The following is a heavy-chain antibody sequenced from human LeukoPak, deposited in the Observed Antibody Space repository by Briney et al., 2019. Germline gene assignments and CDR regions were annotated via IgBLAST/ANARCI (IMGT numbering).Heavy chain of an antibody. J-gene: IGHJ3*02. Sequence: ASVKVSCKASGYTFTSYGISWVRQAPGQGLEWMGIINPSGGSTSYAQKFQGRVTMTRDTSTSTVYMELSSLRSEDTAVYYCARSPSGTNDAFDIWGQGTMVTVSS. V-gene: IGHV1-46*01. CDR2: INPSGGST. CDR3: ARSPSGTNDAFDI. CDR1: GYTFTSYG.